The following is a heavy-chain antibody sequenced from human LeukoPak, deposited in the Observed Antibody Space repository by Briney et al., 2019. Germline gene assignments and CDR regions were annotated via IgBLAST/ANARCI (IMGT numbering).Heavy chain of an antibody. CDR1: GYTFTSYD. D-gene: IGHD3-3*01. J-gene: IGHJ6*02. CDR2: MNPNSGNT. CDR3: ARETYYDFWSGYYDYGMDA. V-gene: IGHV1-8*01. Sequence: ASVKVSCKASGYTFTSYDINWVRQATGQGLEWMGWMNPNSGNTGYAQKFQGRVTMTRNTSISTAYMELSSLRSEDTAVYYCARETYYDFWSGYYDYGMDAWGQGTTVTVSS.